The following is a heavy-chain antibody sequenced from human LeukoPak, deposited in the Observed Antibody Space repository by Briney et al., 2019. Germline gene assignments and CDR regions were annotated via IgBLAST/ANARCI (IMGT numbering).Heavy chain of an antibody. CDR1: GFTFSSYS. CDR2: ISSSSSYI. Sequence: PGGSLRLSCAASGFTFSSYSMNWVRQAPGKGLEWVSSISSSSSYIYYADSVKGRFTISRDNAKNSLYLQMNSLRAEDTAVYYCAREGNDILTGYYLADFDYWGQGTLVTVPS. V-gene: IGHV3-21*01. D-gene: IGHD3-9*01. CDR3: AREGNDILTGYYLADFDY. J-gene: IGHJ4*02.